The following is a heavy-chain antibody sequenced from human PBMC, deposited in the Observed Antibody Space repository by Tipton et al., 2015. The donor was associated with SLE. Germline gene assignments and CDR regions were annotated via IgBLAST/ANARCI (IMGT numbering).Heavy chain of an antibody. CDR3: ARDVAIFGVVLDY. D-gene: IGHD3-3*01. V-gene: IGHV3-30*02. CDR2: IRYDGSNK. J-gene: IGHJ4*02. Sequence: SLRLSCAASGFTFSNYGMHWVRQAPGKGLEWVAFIRYDGSNKYYADSVKGRFTISRDISKNTLYLQMNSLRAEDTAVYYCARDVAIFGVVLDYWGQGTLVGVSS. CDR1: GFTFSNYG.